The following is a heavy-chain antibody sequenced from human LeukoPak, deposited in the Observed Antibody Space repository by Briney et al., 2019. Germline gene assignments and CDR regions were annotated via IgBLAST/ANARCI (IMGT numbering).Heavy chain of an antibody. CDR3: ARDYVIYYYYYGMDV. D-gene: IGHD3-16*01. Sequence: ASVKVSCKASGYTFTSYGISWVRQAPGQGLEWMGWISAYNGNTNYAQELQGRVTMTTDTSTSTAYMELRSLRSDDTAVYYCARDYVIYYYYYGMDVWGQGTTVTVSS. CDR2: ISAYNGNT. CDR1: GYTFTSYG. J-gene: IGHJ6*02. V-gene: IGHV1-18*01.